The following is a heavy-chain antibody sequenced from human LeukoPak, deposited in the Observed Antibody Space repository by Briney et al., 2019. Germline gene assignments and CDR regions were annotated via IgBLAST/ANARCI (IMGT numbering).Heavy chain of an antibody. J-gene: IGHJ4*02. CDR3: ARELLWFGEFYFDY. D-gene: IGHD3-10*01. Sequence: VASVKVSCKASGYTFTSYGISWVRQAPGQGLEGRGWISAYNGNTNYAQKLQGRVTMTTDTSTSTAYMELRSLRSDDTAVYYCARELLWFGEFYFDYWGQGTLVTVSS. CDR2: ISAYNGNT. V-gene: IGHV1-18*01. CDR1: GYTFTSYG.